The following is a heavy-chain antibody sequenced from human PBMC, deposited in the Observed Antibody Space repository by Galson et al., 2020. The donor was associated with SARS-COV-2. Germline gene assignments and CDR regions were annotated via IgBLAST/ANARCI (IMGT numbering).Heavy chain of an antibody. CDR3: ATSYSSGWYAFDY. V-gene: IGHV4-59*01. Sequence: TLSLTCTVSGGSIRSYYWSWIRQSPGKGLEWIGYIYYIGGTNYNPSLKSRVSISVDTSKNQFSLNLTSVTAADTAVYYCATSYSSGWYAFDYWGRGALVTVSS. D-gene: IGHD6-19*01. CDR2: IYYIGGT. CDR1: GGSIRSYY. J-gene: IGHJ4*02.